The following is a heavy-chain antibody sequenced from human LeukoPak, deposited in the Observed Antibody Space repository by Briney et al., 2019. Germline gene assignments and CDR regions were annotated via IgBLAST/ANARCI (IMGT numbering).Heavy chain of an antibody. J-gene: IGHJ4*02. V-gene: IGHV4-59*08. Sequence: SETLSLTCTVSGGSISSYYWSWIRRPPGKGLEWIGYIYYSGSTNYNPSLKSRVTISVDTSKNQFSLKLSSVTAADTAVYYCARHAHYYYGSGSYFDYWGQGTLVTVSS. CDR1: GGSISSYY. CDR3: ARHAHYYYGSGSYFDY. D-gene: IGHD3-10*01. CDR2: IYYSGST.